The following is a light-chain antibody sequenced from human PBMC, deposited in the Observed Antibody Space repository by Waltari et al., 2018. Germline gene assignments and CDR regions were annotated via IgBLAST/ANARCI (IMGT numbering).Light chain of an antibody. CDR2: NTN. V-gene: IGLV7-43*01. CDR3: LLHYGGVVV. Sequence: QTVVTQEPSLTVSPGGTVTLTCASSTGAVTSGYYPNWFQQKPGQAPRALIYNTNNKHPWTPARFSGSLLGVKAALTLSGVQPEDEADYYCLLHYGGVVVFGGGTKLTVL. J-gene: IGLJ2*01. CDR1: TGAVTSGYY.